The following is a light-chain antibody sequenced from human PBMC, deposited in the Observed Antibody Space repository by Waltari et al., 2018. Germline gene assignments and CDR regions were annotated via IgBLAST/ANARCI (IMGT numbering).Light chain of an antibody. CDR3: AAWDDSLSGRV. CDR2: RNN. Sequence: QSVLTQPPSASGTPGQRVTISCSGSSSNIGSNSVYWSQKLPGTAPTLLIYRNNQRPSGVPDRFSGSKSGTSASLAISGLRSEDEADYYCAAWDDSLSGRVFGGGTKLTVL. CDR1: SSNIGSNS. J-gene: IGLJ3*02. V-gene: IGLV1-47*01.